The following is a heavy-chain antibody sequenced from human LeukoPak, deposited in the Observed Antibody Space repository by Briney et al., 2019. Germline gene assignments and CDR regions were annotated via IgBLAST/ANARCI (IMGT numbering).Heavy chain of an antibody. J-gene: IGHJ5*02. V-gene: IGHV1-2*04. Sequence: ASVKVSCKASGYTFTGYYMHWVRQAPGQGLEWMGWINPNSGGTNYAQKFQGWVTMTRDTSISTAYMELSRLRSDDTAVYYCARQVSYDFWSGYYTGDNWFDPWGQGTLVTVSS. CDR2: INPNSGGT. D-gene: IGHD3-3*01. CDR3: ARQVSYDFWSGYYTGDNWFDP. CDR1: GYTFTGYY.